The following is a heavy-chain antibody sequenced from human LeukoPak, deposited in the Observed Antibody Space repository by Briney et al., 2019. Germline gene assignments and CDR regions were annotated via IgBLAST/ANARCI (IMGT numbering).Heavy chain of an antibody. CDR3: ARGGIAAPNFDY. CDR2: INHSGST. V-gene: IGHV4-34*01. CDR1: GGSFSGYY. D-gene: IGHD2-15*01. Sequence: SETLSLTCAVYGGSFSGYYWSWIRQPPGKGLEWIGEINHSGSTNYNPSLKSRVTISVDTSKNQFSLKLSSVTAADTAVYYCARGGIAAPNFDYWGQGTLVTVSS. J-gene: IGHJ4*02.